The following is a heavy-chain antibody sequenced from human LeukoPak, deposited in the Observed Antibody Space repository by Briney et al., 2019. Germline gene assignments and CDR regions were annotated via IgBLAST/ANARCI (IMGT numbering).Heavy chain of an antibody. CDR2: VYTSGLT. J-gene: IGHJ3*02. Sequence: PSETLSLTCTVSGGSIRSYYWSWIRQPAGKGLEWIGRVYTSGLTGYNPSLKSRVTISGDMSKNQFSLKLSSVTAADTAVYYCARRRLNWGAFDIWGQGTMVTVSS. CDR3: ARRRLNWGAFDI. D-gene: IGHD7-27*01. CDR1: GGSIRSYY. V-gene: IGHV4-4*07.